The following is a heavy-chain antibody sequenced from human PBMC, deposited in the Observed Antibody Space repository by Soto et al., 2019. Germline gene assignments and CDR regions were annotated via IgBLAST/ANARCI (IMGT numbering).Heavy chain of an antibody. CDR3: ARGRFGEQLYYYYGMDV. D-gene: IGHD3-10*01. CDR1: GGTFSSYA. CDR2: IIPILGTA. V-gene: IGHV1-69*13. Sequence: SVKVSCKASGGTFSSYAISWVRQAPGQGLEWMGGIIPILGTANYAQKFQGRVTITADESTSTAYMELSSLRSEDTAVYYCARGRFGEQLYYYYGMDVWGQGTTVTVSS. J-gene: IGHJ6*02.